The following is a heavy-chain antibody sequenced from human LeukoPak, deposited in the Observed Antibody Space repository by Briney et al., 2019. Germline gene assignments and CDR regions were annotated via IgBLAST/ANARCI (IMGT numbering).Heavy chain of an antibody. D-gene: IGHD5-24*01. CDR1: GGSISSYY. CDR2: IYYSGST. CDR3: ARYWGVQLWPHWYFDL. Sequence: SETLSLTCTVSGGSISSYYWSWFRQTPGKGPEWIGYIYYSGSTKYNPSLKSRVTISVDRSKNQFSLKLNSVTAADTAVYYCARYWGVQLWPHWYFDLWGRGSPVTVSS. J-gene: IGHJ2*01. V-gene: IGHV4-59*01.